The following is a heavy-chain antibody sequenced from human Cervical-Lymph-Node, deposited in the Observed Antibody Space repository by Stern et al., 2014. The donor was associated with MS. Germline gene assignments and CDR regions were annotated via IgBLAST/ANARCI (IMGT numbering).Heavy chain of an antibody. CDR3: AREIAYSSSPFDY. D-gene: IGHD6-19*01. CDR2: ISPSGHIT. CDR1: GFTFSDYY. J-gene: IGHJ4*02. Sequence: VQLVESGGGLVRPGGSLRLSCAASGFTFSDYYMSWIRQAPGKGLEWISYISPSGHITYYADSVKGRFTISRDNAKNSLYLQMNSLRAEDTAVYYCAREIAYSSSPFDYWGQGNLVTVSS. V-gene: IGHV3-11*01.